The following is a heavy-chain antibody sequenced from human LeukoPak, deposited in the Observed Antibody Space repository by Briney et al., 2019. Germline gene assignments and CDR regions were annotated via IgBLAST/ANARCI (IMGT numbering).Heavy chain of an antibody. CDR2: IANSGRTF. CDR1: GFTFSDDY. Sequence: GGSLRLSCAASGFTFSDDYMSWIRQAPGKGLEWVSYIANSGRTFYYADSVKGRFTISMDNTKKSLYLQMNNLRAEDTAIYYCARGARRYGDFDSWGQGTLVTVSS. CDR3: ARGARRYGDFDS. J-gene: IGHJ5*01. D-gene: IGHD4-17*01. V-gene: IGHV3-11*01.